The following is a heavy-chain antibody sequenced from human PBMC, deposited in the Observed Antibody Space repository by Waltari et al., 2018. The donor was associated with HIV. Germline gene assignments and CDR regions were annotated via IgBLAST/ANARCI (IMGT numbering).Heavy chain of an antibody. CDR3: ASLSYGSGDRDFDY. D-gene: IGHD3-10*01. CDR1: GFTFNRYW. Sequence: EVQLVESGGDLVQPGGSLRLTCAASGFTFNRYWMHWVRQAPGKGLVWVSRINNDGSSTSYADSVKGRFTISRDNAKNTVYLQMNSLIAEDTAVYYCASLSYGSGDRDFDYWGQGTLVTVSS. V-gene: IGHV3-74*01. CDR2: INNDGSST. J-gene: IGHJ4*02.